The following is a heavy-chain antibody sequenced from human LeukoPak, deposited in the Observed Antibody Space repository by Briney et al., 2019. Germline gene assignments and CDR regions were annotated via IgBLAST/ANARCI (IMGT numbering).Heavy chain of an antibody. CDR2: INPNSGGT. Sequence: ASVKVSCKASGYTFTGYYMHWVRQAPGQGLEWMGRINPNSGGTNYAQKFQGRVTMTRDTSISTAYMELSRLRSDDTAVYYCARDVDTAMCSDYWGQGTLVTVSS. CDR3: ARDVDTAMCSDY. V-gene: IGHV1-2*06. CDR1: GYTFTGYY. J-gene: IGHJ4*02. D-gene: IGHD5-18*01.